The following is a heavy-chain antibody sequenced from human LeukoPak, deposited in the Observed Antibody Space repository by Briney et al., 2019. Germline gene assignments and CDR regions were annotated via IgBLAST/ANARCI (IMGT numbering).Heavy chain of an antibody. Sequence: GGSLRLSCAASGFTFSSYSMNWVRQAPGKGLAWVSSISSSSSYIYYADSVKGRFTISRDNAKNSLYLQMNSLRAEDTAVYYCARDQDTAMVTYFDYWGQGTLVTVSS. D-gene: IGHD5-18*01. CDR2: ISSSSSYI. J-gene: IGHJ4*02. CDR3: ARDQDTAMVTYFDY. V-gene: IGHV3-21*01. CDR1: GFTFSSYS.